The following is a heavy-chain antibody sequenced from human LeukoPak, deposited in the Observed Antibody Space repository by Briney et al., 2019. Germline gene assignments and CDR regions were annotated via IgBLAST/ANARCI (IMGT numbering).Heavy chain of an antibody. CDR3: ARDRHYYDSSGYFPAFAY. Sequence: SETLSLTCTVSGGSISSYYWSWIRQPAGKGLEWIGRIYTSGSTNYNPSLKSRVTVTVDTPRNQFSLKLNSVTAADTAVYYCARDRHYYDSSGYFPAFAYWGQGTLVTVSS. CDR2: IYTSGST. J-gene: IGHJ4*02. D-gene: IGHD3-22*01. CDR1: GGSISSYY. V-gene: IGHV4-4*07.